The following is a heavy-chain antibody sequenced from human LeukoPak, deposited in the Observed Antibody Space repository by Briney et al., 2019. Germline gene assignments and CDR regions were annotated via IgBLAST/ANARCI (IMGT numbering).Heavy chain of an antibody. CDR1: GGTFSSYA. D-gene: IGHD3-22*01. Sequence: ASVKVSCKASGGTFSSYAISWVRQAPGQGLEWMGRIIPILGIANYAQKFQGRVTITADKSTSTAYMELSSLRSEDMAVYYCARGGTMIVPDYWGQGTLVTVSS. J-gene: IGHJ4*02. CDR3: ARGGTMIVPDY. CDR2: IIPILGIA. V-gene: IGHV1-69*04.